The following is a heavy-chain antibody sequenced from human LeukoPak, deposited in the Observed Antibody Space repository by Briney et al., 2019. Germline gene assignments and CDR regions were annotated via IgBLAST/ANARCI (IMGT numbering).Heavy chain of an antibody. V-gene: IGHV3-20*04. CDR1: GFTFDDYG. Sequence: EGSLRLSCAASGFTFDDYGMSWVRQVPGKGLEWVSGINWNGGSTGYADSVKGRFTISRDNAKNSLYLQMNSLRAEDTALYYCARGLEGSGSYYNGYFDYWGQGTLVTVSS. CDR3: ARGLEGSGSYYNGYFDY. CDR2: INWNGGST. D-gene: IGHD3-10*01. J-gene: IGHJ4*02.